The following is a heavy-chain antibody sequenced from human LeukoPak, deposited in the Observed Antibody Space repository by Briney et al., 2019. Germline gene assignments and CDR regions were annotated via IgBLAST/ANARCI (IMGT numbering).Heavy chain of an antibody. CDR2: MYSGGST. Sequence: GGSLRLSCAASGFTVSSNYMSWVRQAPGKGLEWVSVMYSGGSTYYADSVKGRFTISRDNSKNTLYLQMNSLRAEDTAVYYCARDAPPSYYYDSSGNAWYFDIWGRGTLVTVSS. CDR3: ARDAPPSYYYDSSGNAWYFDI. V-gene: IGHV3-66*01. J-gene: IGHJ2*01. CDR1: GFTVSSNY. D-gene: IGHD3-22*01.